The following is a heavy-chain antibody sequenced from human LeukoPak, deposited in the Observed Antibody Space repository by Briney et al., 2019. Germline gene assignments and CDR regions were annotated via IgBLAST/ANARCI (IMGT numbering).Heavy chain of an antibody. Sequence: SETLSLTCTVSDGSISSAGYYWTWIRQHRGKGLEWIGFIYHSGTTYYTPSLKSRVSMSVDTSKNEFSLKLTSVTAADTAMYYCATDRRLIQGGFDCWGQGTLVTVSS. CDR2: IYHSGTT. J-gene: IGHJ4*02. CDR1: DGSISSAGYY. CDR3: ATDRRLIQGGFDC. V-gene: IGHV4-31*03. D-gene: IGHD5-18*01.